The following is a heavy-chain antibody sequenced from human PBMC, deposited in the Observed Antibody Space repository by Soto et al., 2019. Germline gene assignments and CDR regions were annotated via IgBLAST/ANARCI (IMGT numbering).Heavy chain of an antibody. CDR2: IIPIFGTA. D-gene: IGHD5-12*01. Sequence: QVQLVQSGAEVKKPGSSVKVSCKASGGTFSSYAISWVRQAPGQGLEWMGGIIPIFGTANYAQKFQGRVTITADESTSTAYMELSSLRSEDTAVYYCARGRRRSPHIVATSGGYYYGMDVWGQGTTVTVSS. CDR1: GGTFSSYA. V-gene: IGHV1-69*12. CDR3: ARGRRRSPHIVATSGGYYYGMDV. J-gene: IGHJ6*02.